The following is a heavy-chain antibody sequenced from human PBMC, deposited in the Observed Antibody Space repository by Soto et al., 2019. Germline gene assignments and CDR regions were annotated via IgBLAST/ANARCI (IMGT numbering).Heavy chain of an antibody. J-gene: IGHJ4*02. CDR2: ISGSGGST. Sequence: EVQLLESGGGLVQPGGSLRLSCAASGFTFSSYAMSWVRQAPGKGLEWVSAISGSGGSTYYADSVKGRFTIARDNSKNALYLQMHRLRAEDTAVYYCVKEQSPTVTTSGAYWGQGTLVTVSS. CDR3: VKEQSPTVTTSGAY. D-gene: IGHD4-17*01. CDR1: GFTFSSYA. V-gene: IGHV3-23*01.